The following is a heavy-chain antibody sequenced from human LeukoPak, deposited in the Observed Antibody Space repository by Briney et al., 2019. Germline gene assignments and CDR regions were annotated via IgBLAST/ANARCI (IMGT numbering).Heavy chain of an antibody. CDR1: GFTFSSYA. CDR3: AKDTVAGFFDY. J-gene: IGHJ4*02. D-gene: IGHD6-19*01. CDR2: ISGSGGRT. Sequence: SGGPLRLSCAASGFTFSSYAMSWVRQARGKGLEWVSAISGSGGRTYYADSVKGRYTITRDNSKHTLYLQMNSLRAEDTAVYYCAKDTVAGFFDYWGQGTLVTVSS. V-gene: IGHV3-23*01.